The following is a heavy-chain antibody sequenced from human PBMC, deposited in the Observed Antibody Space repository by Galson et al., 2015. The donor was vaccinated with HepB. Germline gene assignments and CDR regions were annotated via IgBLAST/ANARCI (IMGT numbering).Heavy chain of an antibody. V-gene: IGHV2-5*02. Sequence: PALVKPTQTLTLPCTFSGFSLSTSGVGVGWIRQPPGKALEWLALIYWDDDKRYSPSLKSRLTITKATSKNQVVLTMTNMDPVDTATYYCAHLSAAAGFLDYWGQGTLVTVSS. J-gene: IGHJ4*02. CDR1: GFSLSTSGVG. CDR3: AHLSAAAGFLDY. CDR2: IYWDDDK. D-gene: IGHD6-13*01.